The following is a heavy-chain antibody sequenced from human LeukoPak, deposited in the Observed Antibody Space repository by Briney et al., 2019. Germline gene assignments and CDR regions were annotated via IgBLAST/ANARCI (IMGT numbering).Heavy chain of an antibody. J-gene: IGHJ5*02. V-gene: IGHV3-33*01. CDR2: IWYDGSDQ. Sequence: GGSLRLSCAASGFTFSTYAMHWVRQAPGKGLEWVAVIWYDGSDQFYADSVKGRFTISRDNSKNTLYLQMNSLRAEDTAVYYCARDSGIAVAGFDPWGQGTLVTVSS. CDR3: ARDSGIAVAGFDP. D-gene: IGHD6-19*01. CDR1: GFTFSTYA.